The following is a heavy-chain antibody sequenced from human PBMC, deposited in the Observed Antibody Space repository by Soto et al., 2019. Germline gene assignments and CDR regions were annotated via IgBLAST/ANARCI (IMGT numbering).Heavy chain of an antibody. D-gene: IGHD3-10*01. Sequence: ASVKGSCKASGYTFTSYGISWVRQAPGQGLEWMGWISAYNGNTNYAQKLQGRVTMTTDTSTSTAYMELRSLRSDDTAVYYCARRYRFGLLNYYYYMDVWGKGTTVTVSS. CDR2: ISAYNGNT. J-gene: IGHJ6*03. CDR3: ARRYRFGLLNYYYYMDV. V-gene: IGHV1-18*01. CDR1: GYTFTSYG.